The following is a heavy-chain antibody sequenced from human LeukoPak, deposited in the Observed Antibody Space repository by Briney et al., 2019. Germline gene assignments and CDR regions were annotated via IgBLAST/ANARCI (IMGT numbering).Heavy chain of an antibody. CDR3: ATDGVRHYDSSGSHRFDP. CDR2: FDPEDGET. D-gene: IGHD3-22*01. V-gene: IGHV1-24*01. Sequence: EASVKVSCKVSGYTLTELSMHWVRQDPGKGLEWMGGFDPEDGETIYAQKFQGRVTMTEDTSTDTAYMELSSLRSEDTAVYYCATDGVRHYDSSGSHRFDPWGQGTLVTVSS. CDR1: GYTLTELS. J-gene: IGHJ5*02.